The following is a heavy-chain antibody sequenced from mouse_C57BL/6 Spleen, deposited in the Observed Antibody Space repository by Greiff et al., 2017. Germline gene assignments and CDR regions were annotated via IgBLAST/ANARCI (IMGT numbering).Heavy chain of an antibody. CDR2: ILPGSGST. J-gene: IGHJ3*01. Sequence: QVQLQQSGAELMKPGASVKLSCKATGYTFTGYWIEWVQQRPGHGLEWIGEILPGSGSTNYNEKFKGKGTFTADTSSNTAYMHLSSLSTEDSAIYYCARPELTGTAWFAYWGQGTLVTVSA. CDR3: ARPELTGTAWFAY. CDR1: GYTFTGYW. V-gene: IGHV1-9*01. D-gene: IGHD4-1*01.